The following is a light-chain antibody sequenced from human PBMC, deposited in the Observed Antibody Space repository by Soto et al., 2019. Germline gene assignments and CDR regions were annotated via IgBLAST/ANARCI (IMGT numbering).Light chain of an antibody. V-gene: IGLV4-69*01. Sequence: QSVLTQSPSASASLGASVKLTCTLSSGHSNYAIAWHQQQSEKGPRSLMKLNSDGSHSKGDGIPDRFSCSSSGAERYLTISSLQSEEEADYYCQTWGSGIVVFGGGTKVTVL. CDR2: LNSDGSH. CDR3: QTWGSGIVV. CDR1: SGHSNYA. J-gene: IGLJ2*01.